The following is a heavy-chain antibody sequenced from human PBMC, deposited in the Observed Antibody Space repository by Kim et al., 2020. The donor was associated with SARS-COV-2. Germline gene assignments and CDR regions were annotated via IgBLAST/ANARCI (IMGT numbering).Heavy chain of an antibody. CDR3: AREGRVVAAASAAFDY. Sequence: GGSLRLSCAASGFTFSKSSMHWVRQAPGKGLVWVSHVNSDGSSTNYADSVKGRFTISRDNAKNMLYLQMSSLRADDTAVYYCAREGRVVAAASAAFDYWG. D-gene: IGHD6-13*01. V-gene: IGHV3-74*01. CDR1: GFTFSKSS. CDR2: VNSDGSST. J-gene: IGHJ4*01.